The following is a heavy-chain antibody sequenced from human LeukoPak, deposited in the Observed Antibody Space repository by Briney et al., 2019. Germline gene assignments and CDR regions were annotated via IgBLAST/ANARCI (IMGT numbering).Heavy chain of an antibody. CDR2: ISWNSGSI. J-gene: IGHJ4*02. CDR3: AKDKRAGYSYGYFDY. CDR1: GFTFDDYA. Sequence: PGGSLRLSCAASGFTFDDYAMHWVRQAPGKGLEWVSGISWNSGSIGYADSVKDRFTISRDNAKNSLYLQMNSLRAEDTALYYCAKDKRAGYSYGYFDYWGQGTLVTVSS. D-gene: IGHD5-18*01. V-gene: IGHV3-9*01.